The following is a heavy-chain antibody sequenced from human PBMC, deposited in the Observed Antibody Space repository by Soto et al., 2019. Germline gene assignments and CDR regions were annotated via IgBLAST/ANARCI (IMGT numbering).Heavy chain of an antibody. J-gene: IGHJ5*02. CDR3: ARRSFLECGGFDT. Sequence: QVQLVEPGGGVVQPGRSLRLSCTPSGFAFSRHAMHWVRQAPGKGLEWVAVIWFDGSQKHYADSVKDRFTISRDNSKEKLFLQMNNMKAAETAVYFCARRSFLECGGFDTWGQGTLVTVS. V-gene: IGHV3-33*01. D-gene: IGHD1-1*01. CDR2: IWFDGSQK. CDR1: GFAFSRHA.